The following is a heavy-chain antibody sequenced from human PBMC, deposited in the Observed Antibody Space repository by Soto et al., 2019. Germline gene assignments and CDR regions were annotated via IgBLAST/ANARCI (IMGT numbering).Heavy chain of an antibody. D-gene: IGHD2-8*01. Sequence: GESLKISCAASGFTFRNHGMHWVRQAPGKGLEWVAVIWYDGSEKYHADSVKGRFAISRDNSKNMLYLQLNNLRVEDTAVYYCARDRGGVRFMDVWGKGTTVTVSS. J-gene: IGHJ6*03. V-gene: IGHV3-33*01. CDR2: IWYDGSEK. CDR3: ARDRGGVRFMDV. CDR1: GFTFRNHG.